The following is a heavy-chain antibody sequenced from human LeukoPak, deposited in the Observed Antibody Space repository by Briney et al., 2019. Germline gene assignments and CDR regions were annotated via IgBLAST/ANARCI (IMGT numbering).Heavy chain of an antibody. J-gene: IGHJ4*01. D-gene: IGHD6-13*01. Sequence: PGGSLRLSCAASGFSFDDYTMHWVRQPPGKGLEGVSLINWYGGSAYYRDSVRGRFTISRDTSKNSLYLQMHSLRTDDTALYYCAKDLGKVIAAAGTSGFDTWGRGTLVTVSS. CDR3: AKDLGKVIAAAGTSGFDT. CDR2: INWYGGSA. V-gene: IGHV3-43*01. CDR1: GFSFDDYT.